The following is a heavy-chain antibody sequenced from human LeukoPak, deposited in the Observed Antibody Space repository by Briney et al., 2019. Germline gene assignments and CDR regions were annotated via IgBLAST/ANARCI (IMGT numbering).Heavy chain of an antibody. J-gene: IGHJ5*02. CDR1: GDSINSYY. V-gene: IGHV4-59*12. Sequence: SETLSLTCTVSGDSINSYYWSWIRQPPGKGLEWIGYIYYSGSTKYNPSIKSRVTISVDTSKNQFSLKLSSVTAADTAVYYCARVIEYYYGSGRAGWFDPWGQGTLVTVSS. CDR2: IYYSGST. CDR3: ARVIEYYYGSGRAGWFDP. D-gene: IGHD3-10*01.